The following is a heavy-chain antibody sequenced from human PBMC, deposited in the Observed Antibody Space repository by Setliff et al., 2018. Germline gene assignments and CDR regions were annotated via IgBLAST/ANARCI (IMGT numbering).Heavy chain of an antibody. CDR1: GFTFSDAW. V-gene: IGHV3-15*01. Sequence: GSLRLSCAASGFTFSDAWMNWVRQAPGKGLEWVGRIKSKADGGTADFAAPVKGRFTISRDDLKNTMSLQMNSLKTEDTAVYFCATRLGDFWGQGTLVTVSS. CDR2: IKSKADGGTA. J-gene: IGHJ4*02. CDR3: ATRLGDF.